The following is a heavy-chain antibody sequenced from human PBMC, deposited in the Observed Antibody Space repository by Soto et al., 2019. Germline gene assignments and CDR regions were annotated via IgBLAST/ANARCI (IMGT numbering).Heavy chain of an antibody. J-gene: IGHJ5*02. D-gene: IGHD3-16*02. V-gene: IGHV4-31*03. Sequence: PSETLSLTCTVSGGSISNGDYYWSWIRQHPGKGLEWIGYIHNSGTTYYIPPLKSRVAMTVDTSKNQLSLKLTSVTAADTAVYYCARGVTFGGVIAPRFDPWGQGTLVTVSS. CDR3: ARGVTFGGVIAPRFDP. CDR1: GGSISNGDYY. CDR2: IHNSGTT.